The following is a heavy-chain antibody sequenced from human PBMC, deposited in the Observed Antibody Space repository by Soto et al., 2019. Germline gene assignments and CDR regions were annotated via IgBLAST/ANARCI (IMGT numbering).Heavy chain of an antibody. CDR2: ISGGGGST. CDR1: GFTFSLSA. J-gene: IGHJ1*01. CDR3: AKGPEYDILTGCDH. V-gene: IGHV3-23*01. D-gene: IGHD3-9*01. Sequence: EVQLLESGGGFVQPGESLRLSCAASGFTFSLSAMSWVRQAPGRRLEWVSSISGGGGSTEYAESVKGRFTISRDNSKDTVHLQMNSLRAEDTAIYYCAKGPEYDILTGCDHWGQGAQVSVSS.